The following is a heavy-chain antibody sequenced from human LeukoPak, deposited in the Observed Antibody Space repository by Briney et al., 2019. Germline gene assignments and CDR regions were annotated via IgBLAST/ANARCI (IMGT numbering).Heavy chain of an antibody. J-gene: IGHJ6*02. D-gene: IGHD3-22*01. CDR3: ARVSDDSSGYYYSFYYYYGMDV. CDR2: INPNSGGT. V-gene: IGHV1-2*02. CDR1: GYTFTGYY. Sequence: ASVKVSCKASGYTFTGYYMHWVRQAPGQGLEWMGWINPNSGGTNYAQKLQGRVTMTTDTSTSTAYMELRSLRSDDTAVYYCARVSDDSSGYYYSFYYYYGMDVWGQGTTVTVSS.